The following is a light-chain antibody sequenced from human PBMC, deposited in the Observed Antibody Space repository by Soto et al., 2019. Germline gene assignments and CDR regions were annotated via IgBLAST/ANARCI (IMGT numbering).Light chain of an antibody. CDR1: QSIISY. CDR3: QQYDILPIT. CDR2: DAS. Sequence: DIQMTQSPSSLSASVGDRVTITCRASQSIISYLNWYQQKPGKAPNLLIYDASNLEIGVPSRFSGSGSGTHFTFTISSLQTEDIGTYYCQQYDILPITFGRGTRLEIK. V-gene: IGKV1-33*01. J-gene: IGKJ5*01.